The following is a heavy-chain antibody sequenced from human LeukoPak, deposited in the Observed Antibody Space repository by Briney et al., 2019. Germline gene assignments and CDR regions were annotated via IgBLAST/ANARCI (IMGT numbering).Heavy chain of an antibody. CDR2: ISYDGSNK. V-gene: IGHV3-30-3*01. CDR1: GFTFSSYA. Sequence: GGSLRLSCAASGFTFSSYAMHWVRQAPGKGLKWVAVISYDGSNKYYADSVKGRFTISRDNSKNTLYLQMNSLRAEDTAVYYCTRLLVAGFDYWGQGTLVTVSS. J-gene: IGHJ4*02. D-gene: IGHD2-15*01. CDR3: TRLLVAGFDY.